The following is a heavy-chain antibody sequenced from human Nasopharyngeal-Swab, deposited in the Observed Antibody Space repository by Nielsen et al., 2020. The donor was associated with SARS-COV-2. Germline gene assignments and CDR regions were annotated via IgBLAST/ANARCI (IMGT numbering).Heavy chain of an antibody. CDR3: AMGLGGYCSGGSCFDY. J-gene: IGHJ4*02. V-gene: IGHV4-4*02. CDR2: IYHSGST. D-gene: IGHD2-15*01. CDR1: GGSISRSNW. Sequence: SETLSLTCAVSGGSISRSNWWCWVRQPPGKGREWIGEIYHSGSTNYNPSLKSRVTISVDKSKNQFSLKLSSVTAADTAVYYCAMGLGGYCSGGSCFDYWGQGTLVTVSS.